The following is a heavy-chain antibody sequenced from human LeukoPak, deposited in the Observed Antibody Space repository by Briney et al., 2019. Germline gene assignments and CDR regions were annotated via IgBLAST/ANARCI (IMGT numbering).Heavy chain of an antibody. CDR1: GGSISSSSYY. CDR3: ARSGLGYYYDSSGYPSTTYYFDY. CDR2: IYYSGST. V-gene: IGHV4-39*07. J-gene: IGHJ4*02. Sequence: PSETLSLTCTVSGGSISSSSYYWGWIRQPPGKGLEWIGSIYYSGSTYYNPSLKSRVTISVDTSKNQFSLKLSSVTAADTAVYYCARSGLGYYYDSSGYPSTTYYFDYWGQGTLVTVSS. D-gene: IGHD3-22*01.